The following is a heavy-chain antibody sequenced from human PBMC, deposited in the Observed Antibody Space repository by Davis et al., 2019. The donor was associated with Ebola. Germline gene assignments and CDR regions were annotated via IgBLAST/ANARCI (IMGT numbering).Heavy chain of an antibody. V-gene: IGHV1-69*13. J-gene: IGHJ4*02. CDR1: GYTFTSYG. CDR2: IIPIFGTA. CDR3: QLQLGNDY. Sequence: SVKVSCKASGYTFTSYGISWVRQAPGQGLEWMGGIIPIFGTANYAQKFQGRVTITADESTSTAYMELSSLRSEDTAVYYCQLQLGNDYWGQGTLVTVSS. D-gene: IGHD5-18*01.